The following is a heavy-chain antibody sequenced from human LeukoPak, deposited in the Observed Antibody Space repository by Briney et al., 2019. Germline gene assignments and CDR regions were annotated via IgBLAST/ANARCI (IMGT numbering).Heavy chain of an antibody. CDR1: GFTFSSHG. J-gene: IGHJ4*02. CDR3: AKDSIAARPWDYYFDY. V-gene: IGHV3-33*06. D-gene: IGHD6-6*01. CDR2: IWYDGSNK. Sequence: GGSLRLSCAASGFTFSSHGMHWVRQAPGKGLEWVAVIWYDGSNKYYADSVKGRFTISRDNSKNTLYLQMNSLRAEDTAVYYCAKDSIAARPWDYYFDYWGQGTLVTVSS.